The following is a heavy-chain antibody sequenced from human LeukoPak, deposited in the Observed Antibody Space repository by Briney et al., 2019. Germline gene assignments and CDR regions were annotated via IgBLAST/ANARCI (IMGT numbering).Heavy chain of an antibody. CDR3: ARARTGDSGSYYGYWFDP. CDR2: IKQDGSEK. D-gene: IGHD1-26*01. J-gene: IGHJ5*02. V-gene: IGHV3-7*01. CDR1: GFILSKYW. Sequence: GGSLRLSCVASGFILSKYWMSWVRQAPGRGLEWVANIKQDGSEKYYVDSVKGRFNISRDNAKNSLYVQMNSLRAEDTAVYYCARARTGDSGSYYGYWFDPWGEGTLVTVSS.